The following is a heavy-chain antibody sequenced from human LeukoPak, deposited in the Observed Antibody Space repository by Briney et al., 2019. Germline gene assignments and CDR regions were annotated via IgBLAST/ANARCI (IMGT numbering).Heavy chain of an antibody. CDR3: ARDYYDSSGDY. CDR1: GGSISSSSYY. CDR2: IYYRGST. Sequence: PSETLSLTCTVSGGSISSSSYYWGWIRQPPGKGLEWIGSIYYRGSTYYNPSLKSRVTISVDTSKNQFSLKLSSVTAADTAVYYCARDYYDSSGDYWGQGTLVTVSS. D-gene: IGHD3-22*01. V-gene: IGHV4-39*02. J-gene: IGHJ4*02.